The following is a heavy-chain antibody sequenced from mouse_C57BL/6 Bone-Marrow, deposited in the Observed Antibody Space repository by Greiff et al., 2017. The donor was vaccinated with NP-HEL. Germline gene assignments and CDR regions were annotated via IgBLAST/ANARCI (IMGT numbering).Heavy chain of an antibody. CDR1: GFNIKDYY. CDR3: ARRIVPAFDY. D-gene: IGHD2-5*01. J-gene: IGHJ2*01. CDR2: IHPEDGET. V-gene: IGHV14-2*01. Sequence: LVESGAELVKPGASVKLSCTASGFNIKDYYMHWVKQRTEQGLEWIGRIHPEDGETKYAPKFQGKATITADTSSNTAYLQLSSLTSEDTAVYYWARRIVPAFDYWGQGTTLTVSS.